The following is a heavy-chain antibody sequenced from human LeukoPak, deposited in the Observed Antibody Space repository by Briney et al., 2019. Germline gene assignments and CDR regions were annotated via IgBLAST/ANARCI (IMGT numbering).Heavy chain of an antibody. CDR3: ARETDGLAYPSGSYFHDAFDI. CDR2: IYTNGSP. Sequence: SQTLSLTCTVSGGSISIVSYYWSWIRQPAGKGLEWIGCIYTNGSPNYNPSLKSRVTISVDTSKNQFSLKLSSVTAADTAVYYCARETDGLAYPSGSYFHDAFDIWGQGTMVTVSS. CDR1: GGSISIVSYY. J-gene: IGHJ3*02. D-gene: IGHD1-26*01. V-gene: IGHV4-61*02.